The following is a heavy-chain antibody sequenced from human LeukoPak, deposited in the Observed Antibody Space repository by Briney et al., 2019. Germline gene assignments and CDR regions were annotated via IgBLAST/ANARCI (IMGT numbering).Heavy chain of an antibody. CDR2: FDPEDGET. V-gene: IGHV1-24*01. J-gene: IGHJ4*02. CDR1: GYTLTQLS. CDR3: ATDSGTYFLF. Sequence: GASVKVSCKVSGYTLTQLSMHWVRQAPGKGLEWMGGFDPEDGETIYAQKFQGRVTMTEDTSTDTAYMELNSLRSDDTAMYYCATDSGTYFLFWGQGTLVTVSS. D-gene: IGHD1-26*01.